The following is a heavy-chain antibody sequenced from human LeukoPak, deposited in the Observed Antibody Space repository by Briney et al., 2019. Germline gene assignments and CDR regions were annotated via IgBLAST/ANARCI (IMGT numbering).Heavy chain of an antibody. D-gene: IGHD3/OR15-3a*01. CDR2: ISTNGDRT. Sequence: GGSLRLSCAASGLTFSNYAMTWVRQAPGKGLEWVSAISTNGDRTYYADSVKGRFTVSRDNFKNTLYLQMNSLRAEDTAVYYCARDRDYYFDYWGQGTLVTVSS. J-gene: IGHJ4*02. V-gene: IGHV3-23*01. CDR1: GLTFSNYA. CDR3: ARDRDYYFDY.